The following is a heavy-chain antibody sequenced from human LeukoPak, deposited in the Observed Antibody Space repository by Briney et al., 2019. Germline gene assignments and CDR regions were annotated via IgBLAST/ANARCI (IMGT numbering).Heavy chain of an antibody. CDR3: ARDLYDPRQATPRNGMDV. Sequence: ASVKVSCKASGYTFTSYGISWVRQAPGQGLEWMGWISAYNGNTNYAQKLKGRVTMTTDTSTSTAYMELRSLRSDDTAVYYCARDLYDPRQATPRNGMDVWGHGTTVTVSS. D-gene: IGHD3-3*01. V-gene: IGHV1-18*01. CDR2: ISAYNGNT. J-gene: IGHJ6*02. CDR1: GYTFTSYG.